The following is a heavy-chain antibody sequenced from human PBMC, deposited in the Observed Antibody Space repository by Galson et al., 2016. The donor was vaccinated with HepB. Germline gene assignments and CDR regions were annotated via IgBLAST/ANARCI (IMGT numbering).Heavy chain of an antibody. Sequence: SLRLSCAASGFTFSSYDMSWVRQAAGKGLEWVSAIRGSGGRTFYADSVKGRFTISRDKSMNTLYLQMNSLRAEDTAVYYCAKIGQRTPHPDYWGQGTLVTVSS. CDR2: IRGSGGRT. V-gene: IGHV3-23*01. CDR3: AKIGQRTPHPDY. CDR1: GFTFSSYD. J-gene: IGHJ4*02.